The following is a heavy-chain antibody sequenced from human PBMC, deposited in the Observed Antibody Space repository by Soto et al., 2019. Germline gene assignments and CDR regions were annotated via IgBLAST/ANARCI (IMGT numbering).Heavy chain of an antibody. J-gene: IGHJ4*02. CDR1: GFTFTRYS. CDR3: ARESEDLTSNFDY. CDR2: ISSTTNYI. Sequence: GGSLRLSCAASGFTFTRYSMDWVRQAPGKGLEWVSSISSTTNYIYYADSMKGRFTVSRDNAKNSVYLEMNSLSAEDTALYYCARESEDLTSNFDYWGQGTLVTVSS. V-gene: IGHV3-21*01.